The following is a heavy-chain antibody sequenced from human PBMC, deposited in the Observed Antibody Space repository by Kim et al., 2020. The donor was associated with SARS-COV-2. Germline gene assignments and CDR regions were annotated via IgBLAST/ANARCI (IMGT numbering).Heavy chain of an antibody. D-gene: IGHD3-9*01. CDR3: ARLGYFDWLLKGPFDY. CDR1: GYSFTSYW. J-gene: IGHJ4*02. V-gene: IGHV5-51*01. Sequence: GESLKISCKGSGYSFTSYWIGWVRQMPGKGLEWMGIIYPGDSDTRYSPSFQGQVTISADKSISTAYLQWSSLKASDTAMYYCARLGYFDWLLKGPFDYWGQGTLVTVSS. CDR2: IYPGDSDT.